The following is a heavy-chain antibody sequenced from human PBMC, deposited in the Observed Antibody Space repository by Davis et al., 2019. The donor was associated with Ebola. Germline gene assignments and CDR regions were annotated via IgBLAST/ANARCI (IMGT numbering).Heavy chain of an antibody. Sequence: ASVPVSCMASGYTFTDYLINWVRQPPGQGLEWMSSINPNTGNPTYAQGFTGRFVFSLDTSVSTAYLQISSLKAEDTAVYYCARSSMTQDAFNIWGQGTMVTVSS. J-gene: IGHJ3*02. CDR2: INPNTGNP. V-gene: IGHV7-4-1*02. CDR1: GYTFTDYL. CDR3: ARSSMTQDAFNI. D-gene: IGHD2-2*01.